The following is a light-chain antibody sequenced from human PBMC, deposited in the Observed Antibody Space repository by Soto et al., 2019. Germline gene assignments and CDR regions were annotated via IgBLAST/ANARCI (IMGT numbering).Light chain of an antibody. Sequence: TQSPGTLSLSPWEIATLSFRASQSVSNNYLAWYQQKPGQAPRLLIYGASNRATGIPDRFSGSMYGTDFNLTISRLEPEDFAVYYCQQYGSSPGTFGQGTKVDIK. CDR2: GAS. J-gene: IGKJ1*01. CDR1: QSVSNNY. CDR3: QQYGSSPGT. V-gene: IGKV3-20*01.